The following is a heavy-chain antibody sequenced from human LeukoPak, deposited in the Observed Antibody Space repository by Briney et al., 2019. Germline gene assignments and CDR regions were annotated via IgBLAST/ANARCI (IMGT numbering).Heavy chain of an antibody. Sequence: SETLSLTCTVSGGSISSYYWSWIRQPPGKGLEWIGYIYYSGSTNYNPSLKSRVTISVDTSKNQFSLKLSSVTAADTAVYYCARQITRHTSWFDPWGQGTLVTVSS. CDR3: ARQITRHTSWFDP. D-gene: IGHD1-26*01. J-gene: IGHJ5*02. V-gene: IGHV4-59*08. CDR1: GGSISSYY. CDR2: IYYSGST.